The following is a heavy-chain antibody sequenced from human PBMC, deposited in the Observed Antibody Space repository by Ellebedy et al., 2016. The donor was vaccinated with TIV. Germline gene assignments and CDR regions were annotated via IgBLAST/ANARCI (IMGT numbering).Heavy chain of an antibody. J-gene: IGHJ5*02. CDR1: GHTFTSYD. Sequence: ASVKVSCXASGHTFTSYDINWVRQATGQGLEWMGWMNPNSGNTGYAQKFQGRVTMTRDTSISTAYMELSSLRSEDTAVYYCARVLLSRRPFDPWGQGTLVTVSS. CDR3: ARVLLSRRPFDP. D-gene: IGHD6-6*01. CDR2: MNPNSGNT. V-gene: IGHV1-8*01.